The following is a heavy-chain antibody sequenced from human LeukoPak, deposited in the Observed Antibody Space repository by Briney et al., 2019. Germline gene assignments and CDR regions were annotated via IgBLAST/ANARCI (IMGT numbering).Heavy chain of an antibody. Sequence: SGGSLRLSCAASGFTFSRYGMSWVRQAPGMGLEWVSSIGSGGSNTYYADSVKGRFTISRDNSQNTLYLQMNSLRADDTAVYYCGKLVGAAGPAYWGQGTLVTVSS. CDR2: IGSGGSNT. CDR1: GFTFSRYG. D-gene: IGHD6-13*01. V-gene: IGHV3-23*01. CDR3: GKLVGAAGPAY. J-gene: IGHJ4*02.